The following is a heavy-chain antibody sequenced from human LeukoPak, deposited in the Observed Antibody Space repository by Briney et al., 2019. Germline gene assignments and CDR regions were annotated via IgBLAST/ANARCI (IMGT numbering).Heavy chain of an antibody. CDR1: GFTFSSYW. J-gene: IGHJ4*02. CDR2: IKQDGSEK. CDR3: ARDGIAAAGYYFDY. V-gene: IGHV3-7*01. Sequence: GGSLRLSCAASGFTFSSYWMSWVRQAPGQGLEWVANIKQDGSEKYYVDSVKGRFTISRDNAKNSLYLQMNSLRAEDTAVHYCARDGIAAAGYYFDYWGQGTLVTVSS. D-gene: IGHD6-13*01.